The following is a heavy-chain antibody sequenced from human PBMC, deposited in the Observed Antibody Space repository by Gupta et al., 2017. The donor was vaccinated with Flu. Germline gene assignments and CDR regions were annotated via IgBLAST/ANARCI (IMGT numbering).Heavy chain of an antibody. CDR3: ARDGVSGDSRYAFDI. CDR2: IYHSGRT. D-gene: IGHD2-15*01. CDR1: GYSISRGYY. J-gene: IGHJ3*02. Sequence: QLQLPASCPGLVKPSETLSLTCAAPGYSISRGYYWGWIRQPPGKGLEGSGSIYHSGRTYYNTARKSRVTISVDKSKNQCARKLSSVTAADTAVYYCARDGVSGDSRYAFDIGGQGTMVTVSS. V-gene: IGHV4-38-2*02.